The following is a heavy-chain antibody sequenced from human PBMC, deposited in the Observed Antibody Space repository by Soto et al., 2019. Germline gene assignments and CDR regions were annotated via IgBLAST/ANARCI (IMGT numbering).Heavy chain of an antibody. J-gene: IGHJ5*02. CDR1: GFSLSTSGVG. CDR2: IYWDDDK. V-gene: IGHV2-5*02. Sequence: QITLKESGPTLVKPTQTLTLTCTFSGFSLSTSGVGVGWIRQPPGKALEWLALIYWDDDKRYSPSLKSRLTITKDTSKNHVVLTRTNMDPVDTATYYCAHRNTAMALNWFDPWGQGTLVTVSS. CDR3: AHRNTAMALNWFDP. D-gene: IGHD5-18*01.